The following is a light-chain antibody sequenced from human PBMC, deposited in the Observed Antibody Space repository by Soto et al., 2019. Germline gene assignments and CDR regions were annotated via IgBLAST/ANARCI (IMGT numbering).Light chain of an antibody. CDR2: GAS. CDR1: RSVTSSD. V-gene: IGKV3-20*01. CDR3: QQYGSSPTWT. Sequence: EIVLTQSPGTLSLSPVERATLSCRPSRSVTSSDLAWYQQKPGQAPRRLISGASSRATGIPDRFSGSGSGTDFTLTITRLEAEDSAVYYCQQYGSSPTWTFGQGTKVDIK. J-gene: IGKJ1*01.